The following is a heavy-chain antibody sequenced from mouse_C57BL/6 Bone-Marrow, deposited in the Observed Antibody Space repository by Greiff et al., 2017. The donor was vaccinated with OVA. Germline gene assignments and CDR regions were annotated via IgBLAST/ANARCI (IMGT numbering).Heavy chain of an antibody. J-gene: IGHJ1*03. CDR2: ISDGGSCT. D-gene: IGHD1-1*01. Sequence: EVKVVESGGGLVKPGGSLKLSCAASGFTFSSYAMSWVRQTPEKRLEWVATISDGGSCTYYPDNVKGRFTLSRDNAKNNLYLQMSHLKSEVTAMSVFARDYYYGSSYWYFDVWGTGTTVTVSS. CDR1: GFTFSSYA. CDR3: ARDYYYGSSYWYFDV. V-gene: IGHV5-4*03.